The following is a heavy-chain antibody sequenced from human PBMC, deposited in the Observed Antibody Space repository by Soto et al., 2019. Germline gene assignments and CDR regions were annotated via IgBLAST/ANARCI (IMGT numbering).Heavy chain of an antibody. J-gene: IGHJ4*02. CDR2: MSGSSSTT. Sequence: GWSLRLCCAASGLTFSNYAMSWVRQAPGGGPEWVSSMSGSSSTTYYADSVKGRFTISRDRSKNTLYLQMSSLRAEDTALYYCAKNQERELPRVIDFWGQGTLVTVSS. CDR3: AKNQERELPRVIDF. V-gene: IGHV3-23*01. CDR1: GLTFSNYA. D-gene: IGHD1-7*01.